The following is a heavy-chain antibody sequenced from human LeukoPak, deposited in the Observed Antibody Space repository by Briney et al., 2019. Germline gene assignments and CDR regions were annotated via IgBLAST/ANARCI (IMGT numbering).Heavy chain of an antibody. CDR1: GFTFSSYA. V-gene: IGHV3-23*01. J-gene: IGHJ6*03. Sequence: PGGSLRLSCAASGFTFSSYAMSWVRQAPGKGLEWVSAISGSGGSTYYADSVKGRFTISRDNSKNTLYLQMNSLRAEDTAVYYCAKGHTYYYYYYMDVWGKGTTVTISS. CDR2: ISGSGGST. CDR3: AKGHTYYYYYYMDV.